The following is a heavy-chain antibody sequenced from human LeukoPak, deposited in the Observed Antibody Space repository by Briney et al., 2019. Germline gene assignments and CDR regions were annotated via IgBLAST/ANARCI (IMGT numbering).Heavy chain of an antibody. D-gene: IGHD6-13*01. V-gene: IGHV1-2*02. CDR1: GYTFTGYY. CDR2: INPNSGGT. Sequence: ASVKVSSKASGYTFTGYYMHWVRQAPGQGLEWMGWINPNSGGTNYAQKFQGRVTMTRDTSISTAYMELSRLRSDDTAVYYCARDGPLDSSSWYFRWFDPWGQGTLVTVSS. J-gene: IGHJ5*02. CDR3: ARDGPLDSSSWYFRWFDP.